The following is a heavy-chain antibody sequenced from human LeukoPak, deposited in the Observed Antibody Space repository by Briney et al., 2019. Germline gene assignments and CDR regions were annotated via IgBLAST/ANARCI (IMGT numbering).Heavy chain of an antibody. CDR1: GGSISSYY. Sequence: SETLSLTCTVSGGSISSYYWSWIRQPPGKGLGWIGYIYYSESTNYNPSLKSRVTLSVDTSRNQFSLKLSSVTAADTAVYYCARAFDWLLPNYWGQGTLVTVSS. V-gene: IGHV4-59*01. CDR2: IYYSEST. CDR3: ARAFDWLLPNY. D-gene: IGHD3-9*01. J-gene: IGHJ4*02.